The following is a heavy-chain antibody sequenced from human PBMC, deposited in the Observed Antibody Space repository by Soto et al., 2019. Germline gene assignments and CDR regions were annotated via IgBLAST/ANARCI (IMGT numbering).Heavy chain of an antibody. CDR1: GGSISSGGYY. D-gene: IGHD3-3*01. CDR3: ARFYDFWSGYYWGSDAFDI. J-gene: IGHJ3*02. V-gene: IGHV4-31*03. Sequence: SETLSLTCTVSGGSISSGGYYWSWIRQHPGKGLEWIGYIYYSGSTYYNPSLKSRVTISVDTSKNQFSLKLSSVTAADTAVYYCARFYDFWSGYYWGSDAFDIWGQGTMVTVSS. CDR2: IYYSGST.